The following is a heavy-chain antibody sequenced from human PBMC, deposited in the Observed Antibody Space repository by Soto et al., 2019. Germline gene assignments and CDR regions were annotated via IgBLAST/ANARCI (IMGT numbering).Heavy chain of an antibody. Sequence: ASVKIACKAPGYTLAGYYMHWVRDAPGQGLEWMGWINPNSGGTNYAQKFQGRVTMTRDTSISTAYMELSRLRSDDTAVYYCARVITIFGVAPLGMDVWGQGTTVTVS. J-gene: IGHJ6*02. V-gene: IGHV1-2*02. D-gene: IGHD3-3*01. CDR2: INPNSGGT. CDR3: ARVITIFGVAPLGMDV. CDR1: GYTLAGYY.